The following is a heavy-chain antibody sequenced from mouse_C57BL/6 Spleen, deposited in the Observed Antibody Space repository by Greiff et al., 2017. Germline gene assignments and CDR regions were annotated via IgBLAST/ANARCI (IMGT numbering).Heavy chain of an antibody. CDR2: INPGSGGT. Sequence: QVQLQQSGAELVRPGTSVKVSCKASGYAFTNYLIEWVKQRPGQGLEWIGVINPGSGGTNYNEKFKGKATLTADKSSSTAYMQLSSPTSEDSAVYCCARRLDDYDGGFDYWGQGTTLTVSS. D-gene: IGHD2-4*01. CDR1: GYAFTNYL. J-gene: IGHJ2*01. V-gene: IGHV1-54*01. CDR3: ARRLDDYDGGFDY.